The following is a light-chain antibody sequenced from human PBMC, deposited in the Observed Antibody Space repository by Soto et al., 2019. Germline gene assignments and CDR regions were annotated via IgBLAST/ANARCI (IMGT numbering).Light chain of an antibody. CDR3: QQSYDTPRLT. V-gene: IGKV1-39*01. CDR1: RSINIF. Sequence: DIQMTQSPFSLSASVGDRVTITCRSSRSINIFLNWYQQKPGGAPKLLIYSASTLQTGVPSRFTGSGSGRDFTLTIISLQPEDFATYYCQQSYDTPRLTFGQGTRLEIK. J-gene: IGKJ5*01. CDR2: SAS.